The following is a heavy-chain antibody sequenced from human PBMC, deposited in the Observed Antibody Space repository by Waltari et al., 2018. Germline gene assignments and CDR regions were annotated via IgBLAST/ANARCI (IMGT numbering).Heavy chain of an antibody. CDR1: GYTFTSSD. V-gene: IGHV1-8*01. Sequence: QVQLVQSGAEVKKPGASVKVSCKASGYTFTSSDITWVRPATGQGLEWMGWMNPNSGNTGYAQKFQGRVTMTRNTSISTAYMELSSLRSEDTAVYYCARGRGRYYYYYMDVWGKGTTVTVSS. J-gene: IGHJ6*03. CDR3: ARGRGRYYYYYMDV. CDR2: MNPNSGNT.